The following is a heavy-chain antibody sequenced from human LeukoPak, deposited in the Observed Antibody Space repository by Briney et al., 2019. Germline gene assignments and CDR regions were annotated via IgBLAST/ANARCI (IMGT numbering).Heavy chain of an antibody. CDR2: ISNSGGST. V-gene: IGHV3-23*01. Sequence: GGSLRLSCAASGFPFSSYAMSWVRQAPGKGLEWVSAISNSGGSTYFADSVKGRFTISRDNSKNTLYLQMNSLRAEDTAVYYCARGYNWGWVNYWGQGTLVTVSS. D-gene: IGHD7-27*01. CDR3: ARGYNWGWVNY. J-gene: IGHJ4*02. CDR1: GFPFSSYA.